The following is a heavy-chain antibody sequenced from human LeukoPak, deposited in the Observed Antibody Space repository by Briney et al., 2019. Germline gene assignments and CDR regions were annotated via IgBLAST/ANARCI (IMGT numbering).Heavy chain of an antibody. V-gene: IGHV4-4*09. D-gene: IGHD5-24*01. CDR3: ARARDGYYNDDFDI. CDR1: VGSLSSYY. CDR2: IYNRGST. Sequence: PSETLSLTCRVSVGSLSSYYWGGIRPPPGRGRERIGRIYNRGSTPYNPSLKSRIAIYEDMSKNQLSLQVSSVTTADTPLCNRARARDGYYNDDFDIWGQGTMVTVSS. J-gene: IGHJ3*02.